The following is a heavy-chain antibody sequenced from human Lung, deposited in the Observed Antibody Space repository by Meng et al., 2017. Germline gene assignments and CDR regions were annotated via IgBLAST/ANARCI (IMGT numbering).Heavy chain of an antibody. V-gene: IGHV3-21*01. Sequence: EVQLVESGGGLVTPGGSLRRSCAASGFTFSNYSMNCVRQVQGKGLEWVSSISSDSRYIFYADSVKGRFTISRDNAKNSLYLQMNSLSPEDTAVFYCARFETVGVATGDFWGQGTLVTVSS. J-gene: IGHJ4*02. CDR2: ISSDSRYI. CDR3: ARFETVGVATGDF. CDR1: GFTFSNYS. D-gene: IGHD2-15*01.